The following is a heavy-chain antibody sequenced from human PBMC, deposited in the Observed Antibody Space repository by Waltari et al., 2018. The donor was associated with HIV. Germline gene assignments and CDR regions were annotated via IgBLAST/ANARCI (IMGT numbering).Heavy chain of an antibody. D-gene: IGHD3-22*01. V-gene: IGHV4-38-2*02. CDR2: IDHSGST. CDR1: GYSISSGYY. J-gene: IGHJ4*02. Sequence: QVQLQESGPGLVKPSETLSLTCAVSGYSISSGYYWGWIRQPPVKGLEWIGSIDHSGSTSYNPSLKSRVTISVDTSKNQFSLKLSSVTAADTAVYYCARDPLYYYDSSGYTGIDYWGQGTLVTVSS. CDR3: ARDPLYYYDSSGYTGIDY.